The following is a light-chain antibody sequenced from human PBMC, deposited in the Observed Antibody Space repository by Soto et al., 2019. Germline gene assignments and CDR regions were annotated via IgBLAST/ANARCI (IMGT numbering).Light chain of an antibody. CDR2: GAS. CDR1: QSFSSTF. CDR3: QQYASSVT. V-gene: IGKV3-20*01. Sequence: EILLTQSPGSLSLSPGDRATLSCRASQSFSSTFFAWYQQKPGQAPRLLIYGASSRATGIPDRFSGSGSGTDFTLTISRLEPEDFAVYYCQQYASSVTFGQGPKVEI. J-gene: IGKJ1*01.